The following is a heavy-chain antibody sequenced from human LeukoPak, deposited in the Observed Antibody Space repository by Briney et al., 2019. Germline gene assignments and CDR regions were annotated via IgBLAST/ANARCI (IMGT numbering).Heavy chain of an antibody. V-gene: IGHV6-1*01. D-gene: IGHD3-10*01. CDR2: TYYKSKWYN. Sequence: SQTLSLTCDISGDSVSSNSVIWNWIRQSPSRGLEWLGRTYYKSKWYNDYATSVQSRITINSDTSRNQFSLQLNSVTPEDTAVYYCARDLHGSRGAFDYWGQGTLVTVSS. J-gene: IGHJ4*02. CDR1: GDSVSSNSVI. CDR3: ARDLHGSRGAFDY.